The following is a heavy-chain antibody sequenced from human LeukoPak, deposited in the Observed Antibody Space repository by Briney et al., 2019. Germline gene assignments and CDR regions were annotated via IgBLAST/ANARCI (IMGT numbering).Heavy chain of an antibody. D-gene: IGHD1-26*01. CDR2: IYYSGST. Sequence: PSETLSLTCTVSGGSISSYYWSWIRQPPGKGLEWIGYIYYSGSTNYNPSLKSRVTISVDTSKNQFSLKLSSVTAADTAVYYCARSARSGSYYVDYWGQGTLVTVSS. CDR3: ARSARSGSYYVDY. CDR1: GGSISSYY. V-gene: IGHV4-59*01. J-gene: IGHJ4*02.